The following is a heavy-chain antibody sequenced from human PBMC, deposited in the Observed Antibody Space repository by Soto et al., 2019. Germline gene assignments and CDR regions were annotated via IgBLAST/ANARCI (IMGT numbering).Heavy chain of an antibody. CDR2: FDPEDGET. CDR3: ANYYDSSGYPLGWFDP. D-gene: IGHD3-22*01. J-gene: IGHJ5*02. V-gene: IGHV1-24*01. Sequence: GFEWMGGFDPEDGETIYAQKFQGRVTMTEDTSTDTAYMELSSLRSEDTAVYYCANYYDSSGYPLGWFDPWGQGTLVTVSS.